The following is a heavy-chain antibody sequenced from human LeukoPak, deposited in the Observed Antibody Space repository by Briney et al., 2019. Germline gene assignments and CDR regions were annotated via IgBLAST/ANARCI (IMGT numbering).Heavy chain of an antibody. V-gene: IGHV3-66*01. CDR1: GFTVSTNY. D-gene: IGHD6-13*01. Sequence: GGSLRLSCAASGFTVSTNYMSWVRQAPGKGLEWDSVMYSGGSTYYADSVKGRFTISRDNSMNTLYLQMNSLRAEDTAVYYCARASIAAAGYYFDYWGQGSLVTVSS. CDR2: MYSGGST. J-gene: IGHJ4*02. CDR3: ARASIAAAGYYFDY.